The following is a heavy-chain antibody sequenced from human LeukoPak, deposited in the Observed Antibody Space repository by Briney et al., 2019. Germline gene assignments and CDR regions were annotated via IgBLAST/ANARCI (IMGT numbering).Heavy chain of an antibody. J-gene: IGHJ4*02. CDR2: ISGNGGST. D-gene: IGHD1-26*01. CDR3: AISGGYWAWAH. Sequence: GGSLRLSCAASGFTFSSYAMSWVRQAPGKGLEWVSGISGNGGSTYYAASVKGRFTISRDNSKNTPYLQMNSLRAEDPAVYYCAISGGYWAWAHWGQGTLVTVSS. CDR1: GFTFSSYA. V-gene: IGHV3-23*01.